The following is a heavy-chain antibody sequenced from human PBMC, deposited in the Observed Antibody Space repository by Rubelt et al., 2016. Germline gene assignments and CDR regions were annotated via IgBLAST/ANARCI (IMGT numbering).Heavy chain of an antibody. Sequence: EVQLVQSGAEVKKPGESLRISCKGSGYNFTTYWISWVRQTPGKGLEWMGRIDPSDSYINYSPSFQGHVTISADKSISTAYLQWGGLKASDTAMYYCGRGNSWYPLWGQGTLVTVSS. CDR1: GYNFTTYW. D-gene: IGHD6-13*01. V-gene: IGHV5-10-1*03. CDR2: IDPSDSYI. J-gene: IGHJ4*02. CDR3: GRGNSWYPL.